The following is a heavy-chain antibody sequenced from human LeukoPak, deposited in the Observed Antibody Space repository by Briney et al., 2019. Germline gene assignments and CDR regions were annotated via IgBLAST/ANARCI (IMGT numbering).Heavy chain of an antibody. J-gene: IGHJ5*02. CDR2: FDPEDGET. Sequence: ASVKVSCKVSGYTLTELSMHWVRQAPGKGLEWRGGFDPEDGETIYAQKFQGRVTMTEDTSTDTAYMELSSLRSEDTAVYYCATGTDCSGGSCYSGSWFDPWGQGTLVTVSS. CDR1: GYTLTELS. D-gene: IGHD2-15*01. CDR3: ATGTDCSGGSCYSGSWFDP. V-gene: IGHV1-24*01.